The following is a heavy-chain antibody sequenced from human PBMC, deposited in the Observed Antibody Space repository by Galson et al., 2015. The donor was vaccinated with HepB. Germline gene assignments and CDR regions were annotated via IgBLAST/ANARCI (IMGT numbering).Heavy chain of an antibody. CDR2: ISYDGSNK. D-gene: IGHD5-18*01. V-gene: IGHV3-30-3*01. CDR3: ARVRVGYSYGHFDY. Sequence: SLRLSCAASGFTFSSYAMHWVRQAPGKGLEWVAVISYDGSNKYYADSVKGRFTISRDNSKNTLYLQMNSLRAEDTVVYYCARVRVGYSYGHFDYWGQGTLVTVSS. CDR1: GFTFSSYA. J-gene: IGHJ4*02.